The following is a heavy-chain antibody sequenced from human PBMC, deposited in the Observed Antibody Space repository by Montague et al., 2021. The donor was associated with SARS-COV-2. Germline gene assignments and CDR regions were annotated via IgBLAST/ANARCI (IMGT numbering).Heavy chain of an antibody. V-gene: IGHV4-59*12. D-gene: IGHD2-21*02. J-gene: IGHJ4*02. CDR1: GGSISSYY. CDR3: ARGRVTRAGFDY. Sequence: SETLSLTCTVSGGSISSYYWSWIRQPPGKGLEWIGYIYYSGSTNYNPSLKSRVTISVDTSNNQFSLRLTSVTTSDTAVYYCARGRVTRAGFDYWGQGIRVIVSS. CDR2: IYYSGST.